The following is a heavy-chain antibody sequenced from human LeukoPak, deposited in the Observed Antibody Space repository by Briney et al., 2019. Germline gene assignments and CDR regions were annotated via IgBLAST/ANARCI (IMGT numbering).Heavy chain of an antibody. CDR2: IYHSGTT. CDR1: NYSITSGYF. CDR3: ARDGVFHDSDGYSFDY. Sequence: PSETLSLTCAVSNYSITSGYFWGWIRQPPGKGLEWIASIYHSGTTYYNPSLRNQVTLFVDTSKNQFSPKLTSLTAADTAVYYCARDGVFHDSDGYSFDYWGQGTLVSVSS. V-gene: IGHV4-38-2*02. D-gene: IGHD3-22*01. J-gene: IGHJ4*02.